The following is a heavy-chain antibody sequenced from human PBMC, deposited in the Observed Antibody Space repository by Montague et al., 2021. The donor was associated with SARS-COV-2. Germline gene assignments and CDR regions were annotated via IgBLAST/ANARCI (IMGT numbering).Heavy chain of an antibody. CDR1: SGSISNYY. CDR3: ARSVRGYCNDDSCLARYYYGLDV. J-gene: IGHJ6*02. Sequence: SETLSLTCTVSSGSISNYYWSWIRQPPGKGLEWIGSISHTESTNYNPSLESRVSISIDTSKSQFSLRVRSVTAADTAVYYCARSVRGYCNDDSCLARYYYGLDVWGQGTRSPSP. CDR2: ISHTEST. D-gene: IGHD2-15*01. V-gene: IGHV4-59*08.